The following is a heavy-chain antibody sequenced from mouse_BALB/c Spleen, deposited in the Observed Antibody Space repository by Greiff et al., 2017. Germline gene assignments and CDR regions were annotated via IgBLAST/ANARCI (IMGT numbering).Heavy chain of an antibody. CDR3: ASSGDSYYSALFAY. CDR2: INPSTGYT. D-gene: IGHD2-12*01. Sequence: QVQLQQSGAELAKPGASVKMSCKASGYTFTSYWMHWVNQRPGQGLEWIGYINPSTGYTEYNQKFKDKATLTADKSSSTAYMQLSSLTSEDSAVYYCASSGDSYYSALFAYWGQGTLVTVS. CDR1: GYTFTSYW. J-gene: IGHJ3*01. V-gene: IGHV1-7*01.